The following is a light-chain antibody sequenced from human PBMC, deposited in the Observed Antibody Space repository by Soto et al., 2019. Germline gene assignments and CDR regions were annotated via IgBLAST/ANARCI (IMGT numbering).Light chain of an antibody. J-gene: IGKJ2*01. V-gene: IGKV3-20*01. CDR3: QQYGGSPLYT. CDR2: GAS. CDR1: QSVSSSY. Sequence: EIVLTQSPGTLSLSPGERATLSCRASQSVSSSYLAWYQKKPGQAPRLLIYGASSRATGIPDRFSGSGSGTDFTLTISRLEPKDFAVYYCQQYGGSPLYTFGQGTKLEIK.